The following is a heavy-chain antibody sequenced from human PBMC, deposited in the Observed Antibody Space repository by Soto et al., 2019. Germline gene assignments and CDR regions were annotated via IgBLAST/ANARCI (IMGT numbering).Heavy chain of an antibody. Sequence: PGGSMIVSCVAAGFPVTEIYMNWVSQAPGKGLEWVSVIYNEFTDYADSVRGRFSISTDSSKNALYLQMNSLRAEDTAVYYCARDGSTTQYAFDIWGQGTMVTVSS. D-gene: IGHD4-17*01. V-gene: IGHV3-66*01. CDR1: GFPVTEIY. CDR3: ARDGSTTQYAFDI. CDR2: IYNEFT. J-gene: IGHJ3*02.